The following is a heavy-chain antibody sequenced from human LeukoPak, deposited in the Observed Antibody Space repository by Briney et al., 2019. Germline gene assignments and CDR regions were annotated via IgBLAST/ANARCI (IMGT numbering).Heavy chain of an antibody. CDR2: IYNSEST. D-gene: IGHD3-3*01. V-gene: IGHV4-59*08. J-gene: IGHJ4*02. CDR3: ARYSVDRSGWSFDY. Sequence: SETLSLTCTVSGSSIRNYYWSWIRQPPGKGLEWIGYIYNSESTNYNPSLKSRVTISVDTSKNQFSLKLSSVTAADTVVYYCARYSVDRSGWSFDYWGQGTLVTVSS. CDR1: GSSIRNYY.